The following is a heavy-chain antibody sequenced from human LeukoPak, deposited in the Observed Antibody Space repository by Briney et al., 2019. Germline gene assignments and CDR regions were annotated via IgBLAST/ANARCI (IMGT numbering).Heavy chain of an antibody. CDR2: ISYDGSNK. J-gene: IGHJ5*02. CDR3: ARDGRGDYCSGGSCLMFDP. CDR1: RFTFSSYG. V-gene: IGHV3-30*03. Sequence: PGGSLRLSCAASRFTFSSYGMHWVRQAPGKGLEWVTVISYDGSNKYYADSVKGRFTISRNNAKKSLFLQMNSLRAEDTAVYYCARDGRGDYCSGGSCLMFDPWGQGTLVTVSS. D-gene: IGHD2-15*01.